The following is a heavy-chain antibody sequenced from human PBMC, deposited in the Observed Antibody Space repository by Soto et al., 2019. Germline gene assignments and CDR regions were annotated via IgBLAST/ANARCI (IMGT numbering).Heavy chain of an antibody. V-gene: IGHV4-31*03. Sequence: LSLTCTVSGGSISSGGYYWSWIRQHPGKGLEWIGYIYYSGSTYYNPSLKSRVTISVDTSKNQFSLKLSSVTAADTAVYYCARGRAVPAAMRVFDYWGQGTLVTVSS. J-gene: IGHJ4*02. CDR2: IYYSGST. CDR1: GGSISSGGYY. CDR3: ARGRAVPAAMRVFDY. D-gene: IGHD2-2*01.